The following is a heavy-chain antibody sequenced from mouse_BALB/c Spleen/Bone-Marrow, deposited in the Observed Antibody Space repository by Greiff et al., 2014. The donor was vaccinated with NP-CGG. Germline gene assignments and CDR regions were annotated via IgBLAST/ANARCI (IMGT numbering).Heavy chain of an antibody. CDR2: ISSGGST. D-gene: IGHD3-2*01. CDR1: GFTFSSYA. Sequence: EVKLVESGGGLVKPGGSLKLSCAASGFTFSSYAMSWVRQTPEKRLEWVASISSGGSTYYPDSVKGRFTISRDNARNIPYLQMSSLRSEDTAMYYCARGDSSGYPYAMDYWGQGTSVTVSS. CDR3: ARGDSSGYPYAMDY. J-gene: IGHJ4*01. V-gene: IGHV5-6-5*01.